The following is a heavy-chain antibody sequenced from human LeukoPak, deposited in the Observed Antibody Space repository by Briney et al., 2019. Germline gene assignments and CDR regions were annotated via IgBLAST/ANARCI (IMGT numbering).Heavy chain of an antibody. D-gene: IGHD3-10*01. CDR3: ARDGVLLWFGESTARNWFDP. Sequence: ASVKVSCKASGYTFTGYYMHWVRQAPGQGLEWMGWINPNSGGTNYAQKFQGRVTMTRDTSISTAYMELSRLRSDDTAVYYCARDGVLLWFGESTARNWFDPWGQGTLVTVSS. CDR1: GYTFTGYY. CDR2: INPNSGGT. V-gene: IGHV1-2*02. J-gene: IGHJ5*02.